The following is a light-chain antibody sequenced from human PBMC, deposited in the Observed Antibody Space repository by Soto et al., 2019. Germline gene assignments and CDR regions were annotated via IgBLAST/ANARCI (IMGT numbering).Light chain of an antibody. J-gene: IGKJ2*01. Sequence: DVVLTQSPDSLPVSLGERATISCKSSQSLLYSSNNKNYLAWYQQNPGQPPKLLIYWASTRESGVPDRFSGSGSGTDFTLTISGLQAEDVAVYYCQQYYNTPYTFGQGTKLEIK. CDR2: WAS. V-gene: IGKV4-1*01. CDR3: QQYYNTPYT. CDR1: QSLLYSSNNKNY.